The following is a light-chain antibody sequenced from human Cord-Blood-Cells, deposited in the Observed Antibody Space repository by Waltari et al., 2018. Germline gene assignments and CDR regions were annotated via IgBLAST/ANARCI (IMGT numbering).Light chain of an antibody. CDR3: QRSYSTPRT. Sequence: DIQMTQSPSSLSASVGDRVTITCRASQSISSYLNWYQQNPGKAPKLLIYAASSLQSEVPSRFSGSGSGTDFTLTSSCLQPEDFATYYCQRSYSTPRTFGQGTKLEIK. J-gene: IGKJ2*01. CDR1: QSISSY. CDR2: AAS. V-gene: IGKV1-39*01.